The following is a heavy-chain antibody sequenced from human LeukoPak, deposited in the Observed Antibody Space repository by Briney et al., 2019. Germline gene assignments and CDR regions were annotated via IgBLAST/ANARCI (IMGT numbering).Heavy chain of an antibody. D-gene: IGHD3-3*01. J-gene: IGHJ4*02. Sequence: ASVTVSCKASGYTFTSYYMHLVRQAPGQGLEWMGIINPSGGSTSYAQKFQGRVTMTRDTSTSTVYMELSSLRSEDTAVYYCARDRGYYDFWSGYHLFDYWGQGTLVTVSS. CDR3: ARDRGYYDFWSGYHLFDY. CDR1: GYTFTSYY. CDR2: INPSGGST. V-gene: IGHV1-46*01.